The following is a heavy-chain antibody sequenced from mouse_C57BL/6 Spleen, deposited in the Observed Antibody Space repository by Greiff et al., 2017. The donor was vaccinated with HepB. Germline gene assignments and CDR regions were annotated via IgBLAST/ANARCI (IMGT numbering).Heavy chain of an antibody. Sequence: EVMLVESGGGLVKPGGSLKLSCAASGFTFSSYTMSWVRQTPEKRLEWVATISGGGGNTYYPDSVKGRFTISRDNAKNTLYLQMSSLRSEDTALYYCARHGATVGYWYFDVWGTGTTVTVSS. CDR2: ISGGGGNT. J-gene: IGHJ1*03. CDR3: ARHGATVGYWYFDV. CDR1: GFTFSSYT. V-gene: IGHV5-9*01. D-gene: IGHD1-1*01.